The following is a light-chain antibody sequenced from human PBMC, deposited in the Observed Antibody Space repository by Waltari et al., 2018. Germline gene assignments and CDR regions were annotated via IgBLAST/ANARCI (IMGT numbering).Light chain of an antibody. CDR3: QSYDSSLNSVV. Sequence: QSVLTQPPSVSRAPGQNVPLSFPWSHSHLGARHACPWYQQFPGTAPKPLIHFNDTRPPGVPDRFSASKSGASASLAITGLQTEDEADYHCQSYDSSLNSVVFGGGTKLTVL. J-gene: IGLJ2*01. CDR2: FND. CDR1: HSHLGARHA. V-gene: IGLV1-40*01.